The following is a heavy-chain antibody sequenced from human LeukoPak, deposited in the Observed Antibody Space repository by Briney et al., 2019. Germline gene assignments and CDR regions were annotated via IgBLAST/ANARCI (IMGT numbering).Heavy chain of an antibody. D-gene: IGHD3-22*01. CDR1: GFTFSSSW. V-gene: IGHV3-74*01. CDR2: INQDGSTI. Sequence: GGSLRLSCAASGFTFSSSWMHWVRQAPGKGLVWVSRINQDGSTITYADSVKGRFTISRDNAKNTLYLQMNSLRAEDTAVYYCARDYYDSSGEFDYWGQGTLVTVSS. CDR3: ARDYYDSSGEFDY. J-gene: IGHJ4*02.